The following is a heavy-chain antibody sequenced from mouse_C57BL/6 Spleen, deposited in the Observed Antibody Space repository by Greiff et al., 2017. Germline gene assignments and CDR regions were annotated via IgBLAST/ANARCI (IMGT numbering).Heavy chain of an antibody. J-gene: IGHJ4*01. CDR3: ARDYYYGSSYAMDY. CDR2: INPGSGGT. D-gene: IGHD1-1*01. Sequence: VQLQQSGAELVRPGTSVKVSCKASGYAFTNYLIEWVKQRPGQGLEWIGVINPGSGGTNYNEKFKGKATLTADKSSSTAYMQLNSLTSEDSAVYFCARDYYYGSSYAMDYWGQGTSVTVSS. V-gene: IGHV1-54*01. CDR1: GYAFTNYL.